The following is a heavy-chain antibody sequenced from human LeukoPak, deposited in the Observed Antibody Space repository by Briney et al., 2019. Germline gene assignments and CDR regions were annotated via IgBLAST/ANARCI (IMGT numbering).Heavy chain of an antibody. D-gene: IGHD6-19*01. CDR3: ATTVAGYPDDYFDY. CDR2: IWYDGSNK. CDR1: GFTFSSYG. Sequence: GRSLRLSCAASGFTFSSYGMHWVRQAPGKGLEWVAVIWYDGSNKYYADSVKGRFTISRDNDKNSLYLQMNSLRAEDTAVYYCATTVAGYPDDYFDYWGQGTLVTVSS. J-gene: IGHJ4*02. V-gene: IGHV3-33*03.